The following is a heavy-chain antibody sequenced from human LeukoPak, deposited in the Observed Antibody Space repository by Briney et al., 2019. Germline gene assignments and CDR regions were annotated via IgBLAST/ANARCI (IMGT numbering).Heavy chain of an antibody. CDR1: GYTFTSYY. V-gene: IGHV1-46*01. Sequence: ASVKVSCKASGYTFTSYYMHWVRQAPGQGREWMGIISPNNGSTSYAQKFQGRVTMTRDMSTSTVYMELSSLRSEDTAVYYCATMHRKYGSSWYLYYYYYYMDVWGKGTTVTISS. CDR2: ISPNNGST. CDR3: ATMHRKYGSSWYLYYYYYYMDV. D-gene: IGHD6-13*01. J-gene: IGHJ6*03.